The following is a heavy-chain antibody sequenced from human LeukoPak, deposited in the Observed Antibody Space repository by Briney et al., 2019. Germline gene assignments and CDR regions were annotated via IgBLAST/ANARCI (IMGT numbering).Heavy chain of an antibody. J-gene: IGHJ4*02. V-gene: IGHV1-69-2*01. CDR2: VDPEDGET. D-gene: IGHD2-21*01. CDR3: AILAYCGGDCYRSTASD. CDR1: GYTFTDYY. Sequence: ATVKISCKVSGYTFTDYYMHWVQQAPGKGLEWMGLVDPEDGETIYAEKFQGRVTITANTSTDTAYMELSSLRSEDTAVYYCAILAYCGGDCYRSTASDWGQGTLATVSS.